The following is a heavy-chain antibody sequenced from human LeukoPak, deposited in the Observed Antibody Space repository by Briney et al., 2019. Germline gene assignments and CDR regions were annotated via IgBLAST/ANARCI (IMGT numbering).Heavy chain of an antibody. CDR2: IGSDGSST. Sequence: GGSLRLSCAASGFTFNSYWMHWVRQAPGKGLVWVSRIGSDGSSTSYADSVKGRFTISRDNAKNTLYLQMNSLRAEDTAVYYCARALAVAGTGGHYWGQGTLVTVSP. D-gene: IGHD6-19*01. V-gene: IGHV3-74*01. CDR3: ARALAVAGTGGHY. CDR1: GFTFNSYW. J-gene: IGHJ4*02.